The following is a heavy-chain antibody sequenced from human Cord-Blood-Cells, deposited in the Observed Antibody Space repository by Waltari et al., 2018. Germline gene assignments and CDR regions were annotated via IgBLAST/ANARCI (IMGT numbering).Heavy chain of an antibody. V-gene: IGHV1-69*12. D-gene: IGHD2-2*01. Sequence: QVQLVQSGAEVKKPGSSVKVSCKASGGTFSSYAISWVRPAPGQGREWMGGYNTFVGTANDGRKVQGRGTSTADESTSTAYMELRSLRSEDTAVYYCARPGGIVVVPAATYDAFDIWGQGTMVTVSS. J-gene: IGHJ3*02. CDR1: GGTFSSYA. CDR3: ARPGGIVVVPAATYDAFDI. CDR2: YNTFVGTA.